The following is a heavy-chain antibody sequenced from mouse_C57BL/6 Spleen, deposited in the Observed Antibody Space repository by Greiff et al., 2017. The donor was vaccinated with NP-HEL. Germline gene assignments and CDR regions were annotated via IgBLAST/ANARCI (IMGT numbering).Heavy chain of an antibody. Sequence: VQLKESGPELVKPGASVKISCKASGYSFTDYNMNWVKQSNGKSLEWIGLFNPNYGTTSYNQKFKGKATLTGDQSSSTAYMELNSLTSEDYAVYYCERWGHDGNYGYWGQGTTLTVSS. CDR3: ERWGHDGNYGY. J-gene: IGHJ2*01. CDR1: GYSFTDYN. CDR2: FNPNYGTT. V-gene: IGHV1-39*01. D-gene: IGHD2-3*01.